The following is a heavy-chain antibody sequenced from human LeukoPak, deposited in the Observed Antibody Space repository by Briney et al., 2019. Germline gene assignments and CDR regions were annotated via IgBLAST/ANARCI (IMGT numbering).Heavy chain of an antibody. V-gene: IGHV6-1*01. J-gene: IGHJ5*02. Sequence: SQTLSLTCAISGDSVSSNSAAWNWIRQSPSRGLEWLGRTYYRSKWYNDYAVSVKSRITINPDTSKNQFSLQLTSVTPEDTAVYYCARDGDGQWLVYNWFDPWGQGTLVTVSS. CDR3: ARDGDGQWLVYNWFDP. CDR2: TYYRSKWYN. CDR1: GDSVSSNSAA. D-gene: IGHD6-19*01.